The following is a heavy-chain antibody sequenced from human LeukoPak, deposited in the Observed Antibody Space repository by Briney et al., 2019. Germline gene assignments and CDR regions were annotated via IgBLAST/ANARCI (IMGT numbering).Heavy chain of an antibody. Sequence: GGSLRLSCAASGFTFDDYTMHWVRQAPGKGLEWVSLISWDGGSTYYADSVKGRFTISRDNSKNSLYLQMNSLRTEDTALYYCAKDFGGSYYYFDYWGQGTLVTVSS. V-gene: IGHV3-43*01. J-gene: IGHJ4*02. D-gene: IGHD1-26*01. CDR1: GFTFDDYT. CDR3: AKDFGGSYYYFDY. CDR2: ISWDGGST.